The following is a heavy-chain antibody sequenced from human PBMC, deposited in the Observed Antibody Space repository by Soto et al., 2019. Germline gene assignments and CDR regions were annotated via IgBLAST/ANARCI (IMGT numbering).Heavy chain of an antibody. CDR3: AREGRGYCSSTSCPGI. CDR1: GFNLNTFS. CDR2: IKQDGTEK. V-gene: IGHV3-7*01. Sequence: GGSLRLSCAASGFNLNTFSMSWVRQAPGKGLEWVANIKQDGTEKNYVDSVKGRFTISRDNAKNSLYLQMNSLRAEDTAVYYCAREGRGYCSSTSCPGIWGQGTLVTVSS. J-gene: IGHJ4*02. D-gene: IGHD2-2*01.